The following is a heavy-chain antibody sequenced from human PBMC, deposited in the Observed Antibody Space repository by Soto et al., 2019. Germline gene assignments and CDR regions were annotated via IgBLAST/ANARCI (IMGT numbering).Heavy chain of an antibody. D-gene: IGHD3-16*01. CDR3: ARDGPGRMVHLGELWC. Sequence: EVQLVESGGGLVKPGGSLRLSCAASGFTFSSYSMNWVRQAPGKGLEWVSSISSSSSYIYYADSVKGLFTISRDNAKNSMYLQMNSLRAEDTAVYYCARDGPGRMVHLGELWCWGQGTLVTVSS. CDR2: ISSSSSYI. J-gene: IGHJ4*02. V-gene: IGHV3-21*01. CDR1: GFTFSSYS.